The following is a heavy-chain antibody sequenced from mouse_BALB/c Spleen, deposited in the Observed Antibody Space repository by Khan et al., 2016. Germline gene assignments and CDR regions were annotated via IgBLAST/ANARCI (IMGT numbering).Heavy chain of an antibody. CDR2: IDPPNDNT. CDR3: ARMYYGDY. J-gene: IGHJ2*01. D-gene: IGHD1-1*01. CDR1: GFSIQDTY. Sequence: VQLQQSGAELVKPGASVKLSCTASGFSIQDTYIHWVRQRPEQGLDWIGRIDPPNDNTKYDPKFQGTATITADTSSNTAYLQLDSLTYEDTAVYYCARMYYGDYWGQGTTLTVSS. V-gene: IGHV14-3*02.